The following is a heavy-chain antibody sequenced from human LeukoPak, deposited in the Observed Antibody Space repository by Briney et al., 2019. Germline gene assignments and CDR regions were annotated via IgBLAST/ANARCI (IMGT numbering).Heavy chain of an antibody. CDR1: GFTVSSNY. V-gene: IGHV3-53*01. D-gene: IGHD1-26*01. CDR3: ARDLGIFVGAEDY. J-gene: IGHJ4*02. Sequence: GGSLRLSCAASGFTVSSNYMSWVRQAPGKGLEWVSVIYSGGSTYYADSVKGRFTISRDNSKNTLCLQMNSLRAEGTALYYCARDLGIFVGAEDYWGQGTLVTVSS. CDR2: IYSGGST.